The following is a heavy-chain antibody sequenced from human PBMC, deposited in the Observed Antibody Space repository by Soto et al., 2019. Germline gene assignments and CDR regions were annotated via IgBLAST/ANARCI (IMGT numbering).Heavy chain of an antibody. J-gene: IGHJ5*01. D-gene: IGHD6-6*01. CDR3: AREVAAPSGWLDS. V-gene: IGHV3-23*01. CDR1: GFTFTNYA. Sequence: ESGGRLGQPGGSLRLSCAASGFTFTNYAMTWVRQSPGKGLQWVSGISATGGLKYYADSVQGRFTISRDNSKNTLYLQMDNLRDEDTAIYYCAREVAAPSGWLDSWGQGTQVTVSS. CDR2: ISATGGLK.